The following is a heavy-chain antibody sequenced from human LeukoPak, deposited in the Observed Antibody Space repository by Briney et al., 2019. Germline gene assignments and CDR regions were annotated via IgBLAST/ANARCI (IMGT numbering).Heavy chain of an antibody. V-gene: IGHV4-31*03. Sequence: SQTLSLTCTVSGGSISSGGYYWSWIRQHPGKGLEWIGYIYYSGSTYYNPSLKSRVTISVDTSKNQFSLKLSSVTAADTAVYYCAREVHYCGGDCSYYFDYWGQGTLVTVSS. CDR2: IYYSGST. D-gene: IGHD2-21*02. CDR3: AREVHYCGGDCSYYFDY. J-gene: IGHJ4*02. CDR1: GGSISSGGYY.